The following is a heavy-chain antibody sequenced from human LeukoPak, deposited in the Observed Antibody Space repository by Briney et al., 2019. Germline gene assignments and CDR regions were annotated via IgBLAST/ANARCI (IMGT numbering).Heavy chain of an antibody. V-gene: IGHV4-34*01. CDR1: GRSFSGNY. J-gene: IGHJ4*02. CDR2: INHSGRT. Sequence: SETLSLTCAVYGRSFSGNYWSWIRQPPGKGLEWIGEINHSGRTNYNPSLKSRVTISIDTSKKHLSLKLSSVTAADTAVYYCARDEDWGQGTLVTVSS. CDR3: ARDED.